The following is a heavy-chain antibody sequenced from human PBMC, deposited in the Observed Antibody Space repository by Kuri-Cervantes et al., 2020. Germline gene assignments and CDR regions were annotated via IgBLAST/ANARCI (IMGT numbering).Heavy chain of an antibody. CDR1: GFTFSSYW. CDR2: ISSSSSYI. CDR3: ASWGGLFK. D-gene: IGHD3-16*01. Sequence: GGSLRLSCAASGFTFSSYWMSWVRQAPGKGLEWVSSISSSSSYIYYADSVKGRFTISRDNAKNSLYLQMNSLRAEDTAVYYCASWGGLFKWGQGTLVTVSS. V-gene: IGHV3-21*01. J-gene: IGHJ4*02.